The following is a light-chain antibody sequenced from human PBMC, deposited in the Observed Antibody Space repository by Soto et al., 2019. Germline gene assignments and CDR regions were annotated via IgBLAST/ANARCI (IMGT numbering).Light chain of an antibody. V-gene: IGLV1-47*02. J-gene: IGLJ3*02. CDR3: AAWDASLSGQV. Sequence: QSVLTQPPSASGTPGQRVTISCSGSSSNIGSNYVYWYQQLPGTAPKLLIYSNNQRPSGVPDRFSGSKSGTSAYLAISGLRSEDEADYYCAAWDASLSGQVFGGGTKLTVL. CDR1: SSNIGSNY. CDR2: SNN.